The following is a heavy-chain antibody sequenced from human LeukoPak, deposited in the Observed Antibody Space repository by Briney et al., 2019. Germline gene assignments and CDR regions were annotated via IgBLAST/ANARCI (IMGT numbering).Heavy chain of an antibody. CDR3: ARDPKYYYDSSGYYYQDAFDI. V-gene: IGHV4-59*01. CDR2: IYYSGST. Sequence: PSETLSLTCTVSGGSISNYYWSWIRQPPGKGLEWIGYIYYSGSTNYNPSLKSRVTISVDTSKNQFSPKLSSVTAADTAVYYCARDPKYYYDSSGYYYQDAFDIWGQGTMVTVSS. CDR1: GGSISNYY. D-gene: IGHD3-22*01. J-gene: IGHJ3*02.